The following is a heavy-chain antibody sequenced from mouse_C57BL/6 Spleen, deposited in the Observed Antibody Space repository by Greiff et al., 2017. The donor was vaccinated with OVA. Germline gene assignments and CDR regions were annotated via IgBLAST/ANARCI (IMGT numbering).Heavy chain of an antibody. D-gene: IGHD1-1*01. CDR1: GYTFTSYW. J-gene: IGHJ3*01. V-gene: IGHV1-55*01. CDR2: IYPGSGST. CDR3: ARCHDYYGSRGFAY. Sequence: QVQLQQPGAELVKPGASVKMSCKASGYTFTSYWITWVKQRPGQGLEWIGDIYPGSGSTNYNEKFKSKATLTVDTSSSTAYMQLSSLTSEDSAVYYCARCHDYYGSRGFAYWGKGTLVTVSA.